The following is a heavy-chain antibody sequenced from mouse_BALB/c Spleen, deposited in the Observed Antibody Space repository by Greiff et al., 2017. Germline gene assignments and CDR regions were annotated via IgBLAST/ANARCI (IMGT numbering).Heavy chain of an antibody. Sequence: EVNVVESGGGLVQPGGSLRLSCATSGFTFTDYYMSWVRQPPGKALEWLGFIRNKANGYTTEYSASVKGRFTISRDNSQSILYLQMNTLRAEDSATYYCAREGIYYYGSSLYFDSWGQGTTLTVSP. D-gene: IGHD1-1*01. J-gene: IGHJ2*01. V-gene: IGHV7-3*02. CDR1: GFTFTDYY. CDR2: IRNKANGYTT. CDR3: AREGIYYYGSSLYFDS.